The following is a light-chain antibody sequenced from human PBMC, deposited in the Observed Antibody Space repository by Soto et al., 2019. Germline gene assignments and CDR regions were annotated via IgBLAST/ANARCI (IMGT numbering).Light chain of an antibody. J-gene: IGLJ2*01. CDR3: ASFTRSVTVV. Sequence: QSALTQPASVSGSPGQSITISCAGTSSDVGGYNYVSWYQQHPGKVPRLIISDVNKRPSGVSDRFSGSKSGNTASLTISGIQAEDEADYDCASFTRSVTVVFGGGTKVTVL. CDR1: SSDVGGYNY. V-gene: IGLV2-14*03. CDR2: DVN.